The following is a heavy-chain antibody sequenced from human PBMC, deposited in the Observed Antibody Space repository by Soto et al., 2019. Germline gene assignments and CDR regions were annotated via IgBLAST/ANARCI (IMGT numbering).Heavy chain of an antibody. D-gene: IGHD2-2*01. V-gene: IGHV3-23*01. CDR2: ISGSGGST. Sequence: GGSLRLSCAASGFTFSSYAMSWVRQAPGKGLEWVSAISGSGGSTYYADSVKGRFTISRDNSKNTLYLQMNSLRAEDTAVYYCAKDLSRDCSSTSCYHYMDVWGKGTTVTVSS. J-gene: IGHJ6*03. CDR3: AKDLSRDCSSTSCYHYMDV. CDR1: GFTFSSYA.